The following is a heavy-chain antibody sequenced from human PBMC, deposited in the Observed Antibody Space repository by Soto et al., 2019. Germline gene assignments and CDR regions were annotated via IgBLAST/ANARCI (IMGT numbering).Heavy chain of an antibody. CDR3: ARAPNYDSRPSGIDY. Sequence: ASVKVSCKASGYTFTGYYMHWVRQAPGQGLEWMGWINPNSGGTNYAQKFQGWVTMTRDTSISTAYMELSRLRSDDTAVYYCARAPNYDSRPSGIDYWGQGTLVTVSS. J-gene: IGHJ4*02. CDR2: INPNSGGT. CDR1: GYTFTGYY. D-gene: IGHD3-22*01. V-gene: IGHV1-2*04.